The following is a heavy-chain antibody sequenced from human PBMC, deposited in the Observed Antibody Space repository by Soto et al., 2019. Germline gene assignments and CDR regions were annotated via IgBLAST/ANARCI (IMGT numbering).Heavy chain of an antibody. V-gene: IGHV4-34*01. CDR3: ARRQDRYGDSRAVDY. Sequence: ETLSLTCAVYGGSFSGYYWSWIRQPPGKGLEWIGEINHSGSTNYNPSLKSRVTISVDTSKNQFSLKLSSVTAADTAVYYCARRQDRYGDSRAVDYWGQGTLVTVSS. J-gene: IGHJ4*02. CDR2: INHSGST. D-gene: IGHD4-17*01. CDR1: GGSFSGYY.